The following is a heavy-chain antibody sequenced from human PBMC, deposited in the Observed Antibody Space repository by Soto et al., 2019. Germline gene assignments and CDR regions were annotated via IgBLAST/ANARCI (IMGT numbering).Heavy chain of an antibody. D-gene: IGHD2-21*02. V-gene: IGHV1-69*02. CDR2: IIPILGIA. Sequence: QVQLVQSGAEVKKPGSSVKVSCKASGGTFSSYTISWVRQAPGQGLEWMGRIIPILGIANYAQKFQGRVTINADKSTSTAYMELSSLRSEDTAVYYCASDDGLAYCGGDCYSWGQGTLVTVSS. CDR3: ASDDGLAYCGGDCYS. J-gene: IGHJ4*02. CDR1: GGTFSSYT.